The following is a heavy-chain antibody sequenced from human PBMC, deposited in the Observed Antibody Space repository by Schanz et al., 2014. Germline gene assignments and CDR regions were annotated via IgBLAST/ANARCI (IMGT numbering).Heavy chain of an antibody. CDR1: GYTFTSYG. J-gene: IGHJ6*02. CDR3: ASDFWSGYSHYYYGLDV. V-gene: IGHV1-18*01. Sequence: QVQLIQSGAEVKKPGASVKVSCKASGYTFTSYGINWVRQAPGQGLEWMGWISAYNGNTNYAQKLQGRVTMTRDMSINTAYMELSRLRSDDSAVYYCASDFWSGYSHYYYGLDVWGQGTTVTVSS. D-gene: IGHD3-3*01. CDR2: ISAYNGNT.